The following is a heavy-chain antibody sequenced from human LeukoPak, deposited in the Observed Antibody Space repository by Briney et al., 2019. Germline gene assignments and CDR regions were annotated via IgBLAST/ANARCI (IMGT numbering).Heavy chain of an antibody. CDR3: ARLVRDGYPLEAFDI. D-gene: IGHD5-24*01. CDR2: IYYSGST. J-gene: IGHJ3*02. V-gene: IGHV4-39*07. Sequence: SETLSLTCTVSGGSISSSSYYWGWIRQPPGKGLEWIGSIYYSGSTYYNPSLKSRVTISVDTSKNQFSLKLSSVTAVDTAVYYCARLVRDGYPLEAFDIWGQGTMVTVSS. CDR1: GGSISSSSYY.